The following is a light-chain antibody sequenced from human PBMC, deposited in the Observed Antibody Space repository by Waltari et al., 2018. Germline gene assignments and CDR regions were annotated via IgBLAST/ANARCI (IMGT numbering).Light chain of an antibody. V-gene: IGLV2-11*01. J-gene: IGLJ2*01. CDR2: DVA. CDR1: SSDVDVYNY. Sequence: QSALTQPRSVSGSPGQSVTVSCTGTSSDVDVYNYVSWYQQYPGKAPKLLFYDVADRPSGVPDRVSGSKSGNSASLTISGLRADDEADYYCCSYAGSYTFDVVFGGGTKLTVL. CDR3: CSYAGSYTFDVV.